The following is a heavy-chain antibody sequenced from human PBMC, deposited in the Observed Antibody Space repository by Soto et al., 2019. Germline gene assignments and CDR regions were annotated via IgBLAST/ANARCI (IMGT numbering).Heavy chain of an antibody. D-gene: IGHD5-12*01. CDR2: ISAYNGHT. V-gene: IGHV1-18*01. J-gene: IGHJ5*02. CDR1: GYIFTSFA. Sequence: QLQLVQSGAEVKKPGASVKVSCKASGYIFTSFAINWVRQAPGQGLEWMGWISAYNGHTKYAQKIQDRVSMTTNTATRTAYMELRSVRSDDTAVYYCARGRRYSVYDLMGWFDPWGQGTLVTVAS. CDR3: ARGRRYSVYDLMGWFDP.